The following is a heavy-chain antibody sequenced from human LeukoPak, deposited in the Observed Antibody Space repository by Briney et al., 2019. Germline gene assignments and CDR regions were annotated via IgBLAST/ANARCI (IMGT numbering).Heavy chain of an antibody. V-gene: IGHV1-2*02. D-gene: IGHD2-2*01. J-gene: IGHJ4*02. CDR1: GYTFSVYY. Sequence: GASVKVSCKASGYTFSVYYMHWVRQAPGEGLEWMGWLQPKSGGTNYAQTFKGRVTMTWDTSISTAYMELKRLRSDDTAVYYCARGYEVYDYWGQGTLVTVSS. CDR3: ARGYEVYDY. CDR2: LQPKSGGT.